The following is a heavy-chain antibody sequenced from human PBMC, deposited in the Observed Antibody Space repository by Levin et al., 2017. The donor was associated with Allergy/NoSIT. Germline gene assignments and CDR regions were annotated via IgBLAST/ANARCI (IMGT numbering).Heavy chain of an antibody. V-gene: IGHV3-33*01. CDR2: IWYDGNKK. CDR3: ARDGGGNRSYDLAFDI. J-gene: IGHJ3*02. D-gene: IGHD5-12*01. Sequence: GGSLRLSCEASGFSFNKYGMHWVRQAPGKGLEWVAVIWYDGNKKLYADSVTGRFTISRDDSKNAVYLQTNGLRAEDTAIYYCARDGGGNRSYDLAFDIWGQGTKVTVSS. CDR1: GFSFNKYG.